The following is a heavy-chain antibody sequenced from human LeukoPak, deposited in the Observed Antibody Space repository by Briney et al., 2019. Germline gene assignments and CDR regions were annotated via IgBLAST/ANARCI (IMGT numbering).Heavy chain of an antibody. CDR2: IRYDGSNK. CDR3: AKVLPTYCSSTSCYGGFDP. J-gene: IGHJ5*02. V-gene: IGHV3-30*02. Sequence: PGGSLRLSCAASGFTSSSYGMHWVRQAPGKGLEWVAFIRYDGSNKYYADSVKGRFTISRDNSKNTLYLQMNSLRAEDTAVYYCAKVLPTYCSSTSCYGGFDPWGQGTLVTVSS. CDR1: GFTSSSYG. D-gene: IGHD2-2*01.